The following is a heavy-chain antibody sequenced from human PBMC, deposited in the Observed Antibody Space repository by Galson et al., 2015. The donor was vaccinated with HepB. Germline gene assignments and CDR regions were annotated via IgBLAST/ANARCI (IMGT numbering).Heavy chain of an antibody. CDR1: GFTLGSYG. Sequence: SLRLSCAASGFTLGSYGMHRVRQAPGKGLEWVAVIWYDGSKKDYADSVKGRFTISRDTSQNMLFLQMNSLRAEDTALYYCARGGFKFGSQSKRLDSWGQGTLVTVSS. V-gene: IGHV3-33*01. CDR3: ARGGFKFGSQSKRLDS. J-gene: IGHJ5*01. CDR2: IWYDGSKK. D-gene: IGHD3-16*01.